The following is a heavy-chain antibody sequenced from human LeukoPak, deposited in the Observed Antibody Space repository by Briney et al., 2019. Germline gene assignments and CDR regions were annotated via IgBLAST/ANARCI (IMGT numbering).Heavy chain of an antibody. V-gene: IGHV3-53*05. CDR2: IYSGGST. Sequence: GGSLRLSCAASGFTVSSNYMSWVRQAPGKGLEWVSVIYSGGSTYYSDSVKGRFTISRENSKNTLYLQMNSLRAEDTAVYYCARGGEYYYDSSGYYWGQGTLVTVSS. J-gene: IGHJ4*02. D-gene: IGHD3-22*01. CDR1: GFTVSSNY. CDR3: ARGGEYYYDSSGYY.